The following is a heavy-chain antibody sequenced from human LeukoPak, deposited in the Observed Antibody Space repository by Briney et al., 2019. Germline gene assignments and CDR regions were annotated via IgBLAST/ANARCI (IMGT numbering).Heavy chain of an antibody. Sequence: KPSETLSFPCTASGGSVSSDSYFWSWIRQPPGRGLEWIGYIYYSGSTNYNPSLKSRVTISVDTSKNQFSLKLSSVTAADTAVYYCARDPGARRGYYFDYWGQGTLVTVSS. CDR2: IYYSGST. CDR3: ARDPGARRGYYFDY. V-gene: IGHV4-61*01. J-gene: IGHJ4*02. D-gene: IGHD7-27*01. CDR1: GGSVSSDSYF.